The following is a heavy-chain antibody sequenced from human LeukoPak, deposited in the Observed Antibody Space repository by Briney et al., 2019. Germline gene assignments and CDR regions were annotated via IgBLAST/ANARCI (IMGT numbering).Heavy chain of an antibody. Sequence: SETLSLTCAVYGGSFSGYYWSWIRQPPGKGLEWIGETNHSGSTNYNPSLKSRVTISVDTSKNQFSLKLSSVTAADTAVYYCARGGTRSYYYYYGMDVWGQGTTVTVSS. D-gene: IGHD2-2*01. V-gene: IGHV4-34*01. CDR3: ARGGTRSYYYYYGMDV. J-gene: IGHJ6*02. CDR2: TNHSGST. CDR1: GGSFSGYY.